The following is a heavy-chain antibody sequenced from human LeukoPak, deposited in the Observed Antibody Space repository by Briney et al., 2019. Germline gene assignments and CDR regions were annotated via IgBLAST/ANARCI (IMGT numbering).Heavy chain of an antibody. Sequence: SETLSLTCTVSGGSISSYYWSWIRQPPGKGLEWIGHIYYSGSTNYNPSLKSRVTISVDTSKNQFSLKLSSVTAADTAVYYCARVGSSSHFDYWGQGTLVTVSS. J-gene: IGHJ4*02. CDR1: GGSISSYY. CDR3: ARVGSSSHFDY. CDR2: IYYSGST. D-gene: IGHD6-6*01. V-gene: IGHV4-59*01.